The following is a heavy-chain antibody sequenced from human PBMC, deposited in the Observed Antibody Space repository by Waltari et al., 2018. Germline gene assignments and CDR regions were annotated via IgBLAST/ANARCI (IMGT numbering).Heavy chain of an antibody. V-gene: IGHV4-39*01. CDR1: GGSISSYNYF. CDR2: FYYSGSP. D-gene: IGHD3-3*01. Sequence: QLQLQESGPGLVKPSETLSLTCAVSGGSISSYNYFWGWIRQSPGKGLEWIGSFYYSGSPYYTPSLKSRVTISGDTSKTQFSLKRSSVTAADTAVYYCARHRVTEPTLEWLLYWGFDYWGQGTLVTVSA. J-gene: IGHJ4*02. CDR3: ARHRVTEPTLEWLLYWGFDY.